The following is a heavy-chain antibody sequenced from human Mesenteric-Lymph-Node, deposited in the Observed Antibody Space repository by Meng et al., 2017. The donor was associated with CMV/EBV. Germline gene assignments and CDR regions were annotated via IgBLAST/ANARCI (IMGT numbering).Heavy chain of an antibody. CDR2: IYYSGTT. CDR3: ARVGGVIPPDN. Sequence: GSLRLSCTVSGGSITTSSYYWGWFRQPPGKGLEWIGTIYYSGTTYYNPSLKSRVTISTETSKNQFSLRLTSVTAADTAVYVCARVGGVIPPDNWGQGTLVTVSS. D-gene: IGHD3-16*02. J-gene: IGHJ4*02. CDR1: GGSITTSSYY. V-gene: IGHV4-39*01.